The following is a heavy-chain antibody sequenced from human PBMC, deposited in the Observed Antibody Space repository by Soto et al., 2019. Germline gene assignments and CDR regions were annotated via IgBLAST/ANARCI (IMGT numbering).Heavy chain of an antibody. CDR1: GFTFSSYA. CDR3: AKDYYGSGNYPYFDY. D-gene: IGHD3-10*01. Sequence: GGSLRLSCAASGFTFSSYAMSWVRQAPGKGLEWVSAISVSGGSPYYADSLKGRFTISRDNSKNTLYLQMNSLRAEDTAVYYCAKDYYGSGNYPYFDYWGQGTLVTVSS. V-gene: IGHV3-23*01. CDR2: ISVSGGSP. J-gene: IGHJ4*02.